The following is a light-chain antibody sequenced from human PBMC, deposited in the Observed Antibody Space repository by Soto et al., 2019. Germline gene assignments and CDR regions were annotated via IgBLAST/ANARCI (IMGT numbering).Light chain of an antibody. CDR1: SGDVGGYNY. J-gene: IGLJ3*02. V-gene: IGLV2-14*01. CDR2: EVN. CDR3: TSYTSSGPWV. Sequence: HSVLTQPASVSGSPGQSITISFTGTSGDVGGYNYVSWYQLDPGKAPKLLIYEVNNRPSGVSNRFSGSKSGNPASLAISGLQAEDEADYYCTSYTSSGPWVFGGGTKLTVL.